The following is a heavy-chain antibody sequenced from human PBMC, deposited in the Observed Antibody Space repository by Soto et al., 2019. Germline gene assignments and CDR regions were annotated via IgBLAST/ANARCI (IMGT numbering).Heavy chain of an antibody. Sequence: QITLKESGPTLVKPTQTLTLTCTFSGFSLSTSGVGVGWIRQPPGKALEWLALIYWDDDKRYSPSLKGRLTITNTSPKDLVVLTMTNMDPVDTATSYCAHSFDGSDRLVLVAATYFAFWCQGTLVTVSS. CDR3: AHSFDGSDRLVLVAATYFAF. D-gene: IGHD2-15*01. CDR1: GFSLSTSGVG. CDR2: IYWDDDK. J-gene: IGHJ4*02. V-gene: IGHV2-5*02.